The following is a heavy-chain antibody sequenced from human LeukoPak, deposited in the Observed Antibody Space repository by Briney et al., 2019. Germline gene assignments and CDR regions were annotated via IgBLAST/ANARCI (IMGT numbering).Heavy chain of an antibody. D-gene: IGHD2-2*01. CDR2: IYYSGST. CDR3: ARDGRYQLLYYYYYYMDV. Sequence: SETLSLTCTVSGGSISSGDYYWSWIRQPPGKGLEWIGYIYYSGSTYYNPSLKSRVTISVDTSKNQFSLKLSSVTAADTAVYYCARDGRYQLLYYYYYYMDVWGKGTTVTVSS. V-gene: IGHV4-30-4*08. J-gene: IGHJ6*03. CDR1: GGSISSGDYY.